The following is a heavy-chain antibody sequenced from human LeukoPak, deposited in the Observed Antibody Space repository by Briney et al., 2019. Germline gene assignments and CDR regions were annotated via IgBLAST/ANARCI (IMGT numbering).Heavy chain of an antibody. D-gene: IGHD2-2*01. Sequence: SETLSLTCTVSGGSISSYYWSWIRQPAGKGLEWIGRIYTSGSTNYNPSLKSRVTMSVDTSKNQFSLKLSSVTAADTAVYYCARARYQLAHYYYYYMDVWGKGTTVTVSS. CDR3: ARARYQLAHYYYYYMDV. J-gene: IGHJ6*03. CDR2: IYTSGST. V-gene: IGHV4-4*07. CDR1: GGSISSYY.